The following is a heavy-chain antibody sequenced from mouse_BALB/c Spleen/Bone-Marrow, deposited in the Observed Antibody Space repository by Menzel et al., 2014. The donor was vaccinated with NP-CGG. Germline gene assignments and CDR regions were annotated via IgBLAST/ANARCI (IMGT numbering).Heavy chain of an antibody. CDR1: GYTFTSYW. CDR3: TFMGYYGSSYAMDY. CDR2: INHSNGDT. V-gene: IGHV1S16*01. J-gene: IGHJ4*01. Sequence: QVHVKQSGAELVKPGASVKLSCKASGYTFTSYWMHWVKQRPGQGFEWVGEINHSNGDTNYNEKFKRKATLTVDKSSSTAYMQLSSLTSEDSAVYYYTFMGYYGSSYAMDYLGQGTSVTVSS. D-gene: IGHD1-1*01.